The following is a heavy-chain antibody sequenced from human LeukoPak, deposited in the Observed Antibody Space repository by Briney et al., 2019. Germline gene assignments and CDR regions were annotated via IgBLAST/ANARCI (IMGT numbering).Heavy chain of an antibody. CDR3: ATVGPYGDYYDAFDI. CDR1: GYTLTELS. J-gene: IGHJ3*02. Sequence: ASVKVSCKVSGYTLTELSMHWVRQAPGKGLEWMGGFDPEDGETIYAQKFQGRVTMTEDTSTDTAYMELSSLRSEDTAVYYCATVGPYGDYYDAFDIWGQGTMVTVSS. CDR2: FDPEDGET. D-gene: IGHD4-17*01. V-gene: IGHV1-24*01.